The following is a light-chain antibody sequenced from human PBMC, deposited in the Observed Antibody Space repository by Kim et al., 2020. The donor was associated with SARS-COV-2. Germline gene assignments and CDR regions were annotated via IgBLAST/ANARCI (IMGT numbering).Light chain of an antibody. Sequence: GNTVTISCTRNSGSVARKYVQWYQQRPGSAPIAMVYEDNQRSSGVPDRFAGSIDGYANSASLTISGLKTENEADYYCQSYDSSTWVFGGGTQLTVL. CDR3: QSYDSSTWV. CDR2: EDN. V-gene: IGLV6-57*03. CDR1: SGSVARKY. J-gene: IGLJ3*02.